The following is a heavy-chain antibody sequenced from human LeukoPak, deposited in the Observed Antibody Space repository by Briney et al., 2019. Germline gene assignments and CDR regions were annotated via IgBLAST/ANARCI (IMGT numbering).Heavy chain of an antibody. CDR2: IYYSGST. Sequence: PSETLSLTCAVSGGSISSYYWSWIRQPPGKGLEWIGYIYYSGSTNYNPSLKSRVTISVDTSKNQFSLKLSSVTAADTAVYYCARESTYYFDYWGQGTLVTVSS. V-gene: IGHV4-59*12. D-gene: IGHD2-2*01. CDR3: ARESTYYFDY. J-gene: IGHJ4*02. CDR1: GGSISSYY.